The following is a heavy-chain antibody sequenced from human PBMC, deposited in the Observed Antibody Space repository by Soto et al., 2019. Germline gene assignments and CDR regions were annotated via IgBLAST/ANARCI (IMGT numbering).Heavy chain of an antibody. CDR3: AREHSSSWRFDY. Sequence: GASVKVSCKASGYTFTSYDINWVRQATGQGLEWMGWMNPNSANTGYAQKFQGRVTMTRNTSISTAYMELSSLRSEDTAVYYCAREHSSSWRFDYWGQGTLVTVSS. J-gene: IGHJ4*02. CDR1: GYTFTSYD. CDR2: MNPNSANT. V-gene: IGHV1-8*01. D-gene: IGHD6-13*01.